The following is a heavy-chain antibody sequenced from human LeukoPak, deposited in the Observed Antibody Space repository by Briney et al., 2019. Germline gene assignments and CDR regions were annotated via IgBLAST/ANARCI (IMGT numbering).Heavy chain of an antibody. D-gene: IGHD2-15*01. J-gene: IGHJ4*02. CDR1: GDSISSYY. CDR2: IFNSGST. V-gene: IGHV4-59*08. Sequence: SETPSLTCTVSGDSISSYYWSWIRQPPGKGLEWIGYIFNSGSTNYNPSRKSRVTISVETSKNQFSLKLSSVTAADTAVYYCASRSVSSRFDYWGQGTLVPVSS. CDR3: ASRSVSSRFDY.